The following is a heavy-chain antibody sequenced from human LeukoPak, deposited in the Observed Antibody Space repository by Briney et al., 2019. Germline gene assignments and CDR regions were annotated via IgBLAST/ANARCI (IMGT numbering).Heavy chain of an antibody. Sequence: GASVKVSCKASGYTFTSYDINWVRQATGQGLEGMGWMNPNSGNTGYAQKFQGRVTMTRNTSISTAYMEPSSLRSEDTAVYYCARGRATITSLYYGMDVWGQGTTVTVSS. J-gene: IGHJ6*02. CDR2: MNPNSGNT. V-gene: IGHV1-8*01. CDR3: ARGRATITSLYYGMDV. D-gene: IGHD5-12*01. CDR1: GYTFTSYD.